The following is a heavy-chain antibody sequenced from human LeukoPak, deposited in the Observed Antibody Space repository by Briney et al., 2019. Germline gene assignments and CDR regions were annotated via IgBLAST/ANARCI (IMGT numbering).Heavy chain of an antibody. V-gene: IGHV4-59*03. CDR1: GGSFSTYY. CDR3: AICAVRGGLFDY. J-gene: IGHJ4*02. CDR2: FYYTGST. Sequence: SETLSLTCTFSGGSFSTYYWNWIRQPPGKGLEWIGYFYYTGSTNYNPSLKSRVTISVDMSKNQFSLELRSVTAADTALYYCAICAVRGGLFDYWGQGTLVTVSS. D-gene: IGHD3-10*01.